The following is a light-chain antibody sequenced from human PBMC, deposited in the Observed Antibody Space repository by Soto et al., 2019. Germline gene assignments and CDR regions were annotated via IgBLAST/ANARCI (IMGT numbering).Light chain of an antibody. Sequence: TRCPANLYEYTGERATLSCKASHSVSSRLAWYQQKPGQAPRLLIFGASTRATGIPDRFSGSWSGTDFTLTISRLEPEDFAMYYCQNFGDSPFTFGPGTRWIS. CDR3: QNFGDSPFT. J-gene: IGKJ3*01. CDR1: HSVSSR. CDR2: GAS. V-gene: IGKV3-20*01.